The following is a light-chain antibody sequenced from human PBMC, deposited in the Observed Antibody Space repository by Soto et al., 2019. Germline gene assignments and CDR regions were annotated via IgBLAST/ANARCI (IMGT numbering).Light chain of an antibody. CDR2: DAS. CDR3: QQYHSYPAS. CDR1: QGISSF. V-gene: IGKV1-16*01. Sequence: DIHMTQSPSSLSASVGDRVTITCRASQGISSFLAWFQQKPGKAPKSLIYDASTLQSGVSSRFSGSGSDTHFTLTISSLQPEDFATYYCQQYHSYPASFGQGTKVEIK. J-gene: IGKJ1*01.